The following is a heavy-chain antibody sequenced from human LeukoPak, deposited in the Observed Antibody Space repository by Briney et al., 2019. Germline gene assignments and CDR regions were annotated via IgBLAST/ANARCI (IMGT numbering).Heavy chain of an antibody. Sequence: PSQTLSLTCTVSGGSISSGGYYWSWIRQHSGKGLEWIGYIYYSGSTYYNPSLKSRVTISVDTSKNQFSLKLSSVTAADTAVYYCARESGGDYRQFDYWGQGTLVTVSS. J-gene: IGHJ4*02. CDR1: GGSISSGGYY. D-gene: IGHD4-17*01. V-gene: IGHV4-31*03. CDR2: IYYSGST. CDR3: ARESGGDYRQFDY.